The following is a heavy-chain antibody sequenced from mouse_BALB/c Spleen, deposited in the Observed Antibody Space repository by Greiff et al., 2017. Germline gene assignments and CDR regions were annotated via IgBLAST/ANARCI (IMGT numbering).Heavy chain of an antibody. J-gene: IGHJ4*01. CDR2: ISDGGSYT. CDR3: ARAIHYYGFYAMDY. CDR1: GFTFSDYY. D-gene: IGHD1-2*01. V-gene: IGHV5-4*02. Sequence: EVKLVESGGGLVKPGGSLKLSCAASGFTFSDYYMYWVRQTPEKRLEWVATISDGGSYTYYPDSVKGRFTISRDNAKNNLYLQMSSLKSEDTAMYYCARAIHYYGFYAMDYWGQGTSVTVSS.